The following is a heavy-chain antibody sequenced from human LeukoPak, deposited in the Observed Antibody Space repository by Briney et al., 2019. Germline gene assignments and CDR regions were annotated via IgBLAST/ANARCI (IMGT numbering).Heavy chain of an antibody. CDR2: IIYSGTT. CDR1: GGSISSSSYY. Sequence: SETLSLTCTVSGGSISSSSYYWGWIRQPLEKGLEWIGSIIYSGTTHYDPSLRSRVTISVDTFKSQFSLRLTSVTAADTAVYYCARDFGDHRIDYWGQGTLVTVSS. V-gene: IGHV4-39*01. J-gene: IGHJ4*02. CDR3: ARDFGDHRIDY. D-gene: IGHD4-17*01.